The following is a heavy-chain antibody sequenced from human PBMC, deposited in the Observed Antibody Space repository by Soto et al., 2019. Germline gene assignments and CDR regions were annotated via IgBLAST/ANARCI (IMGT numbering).Heavy chain of an antibody. J-gene: IGHJ6*02. CDR1: GYTFTSYA. Sequence: ASVKVSCKASGYTFTSYAMHWVRQAPGQRLEWMGWINAGNGNTKYSQKFQGRVTITRDTSASTAYMELSSLRSEDTAVYYCARNIGELHIVVVTATRKDYGMDVWGQGTTVTVSS. CDR3: ARNIGELHIVVVTATRKDYGMDV. CDR2: INAGNGNT. V-gene: IGHV1-3*01. D-gene: IGHD2-21*02.